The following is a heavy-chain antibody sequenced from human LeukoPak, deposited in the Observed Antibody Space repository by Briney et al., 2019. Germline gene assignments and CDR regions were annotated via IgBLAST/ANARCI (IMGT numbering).Heavy chain of an antibody. CDR3: VRDLGGRSGH. D-gene: IGHD1-26*01. CDR1: GFIFRSNW. CDR2: INEDGSTT. J-gene: IGHJ4*02. V-gene: IGHV3-74*01. Sequence: GGSLRLSCAASGFIFRSNWMHWVRQAPGKGLVWVSRINEDGSTTNHADSVKGRFTISRDNVKNTLYMEMNSLRAEDTAVYYCVRDLGGRSGHWGQGTLVTVSS.